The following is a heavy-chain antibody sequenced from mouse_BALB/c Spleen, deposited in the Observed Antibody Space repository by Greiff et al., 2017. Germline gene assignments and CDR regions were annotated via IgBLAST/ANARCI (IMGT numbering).Heavy chain of an antibody. CDR3: ARSSHHFDY. J-gene: IGHJ2*01. CDR2: ISSGSSTI. Sequence: EVQLQESGGGLVQPGGSRKLSCAASGFTFSSFGMHWVRQAPEKGLEWVAYISSGSSTIYYADTVKGRFTISRDNPKNTLFLQMTSLRSEDTAMYYCARSSHHFDYWGQGTTLTVSS. D-gene: IGHD1-3*01. CDR1: GFTFSSFG. V-gene: IGHV5-17*02.